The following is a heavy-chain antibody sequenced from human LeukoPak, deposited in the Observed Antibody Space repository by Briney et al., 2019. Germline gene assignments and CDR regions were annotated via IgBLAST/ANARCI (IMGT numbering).Heavy chain of an antibody. CDR2: IFYSGTT. J-gene: IGHJ4*02. V-gene: IGHV4-39*01. CDR1: GGSIISSSFY. D-gene: IGHD2-15*01. CDR3: ARGYWLQGGGNGPNF. Sequence: SETLSLTCTVSGGSIISSSFYWAWVRQPPGKGLEWIGSIFYSGTTYYSPSLKSRLTISVDTSKIQFSRKLSSLSAADTAVYFCARGYWLQGGGNGPNFCGPGAPVTVYS.